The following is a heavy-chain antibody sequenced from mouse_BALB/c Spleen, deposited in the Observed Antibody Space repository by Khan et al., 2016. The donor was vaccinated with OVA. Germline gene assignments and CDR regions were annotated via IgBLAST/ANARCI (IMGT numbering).Heavy chain of an antibody. CDR3: ARKNDYDMDY. CDR2: INPRVGET. D-gene: IGHD2-4*01. V-gene: IGHV1-20*02. J-gene: IGHJ4*01. Sequence: EVQLQESGPELVKPGASVKISCTASGYSFTGYFMNWVLQTPGKSLEWIGRINPRVGETFYTQKFKDQATLTVDESSRTAHMELRSLASEDSAVYYCARKNDYDMDYWGQGTSLTVSS. CDR1: GYSFTGYF.